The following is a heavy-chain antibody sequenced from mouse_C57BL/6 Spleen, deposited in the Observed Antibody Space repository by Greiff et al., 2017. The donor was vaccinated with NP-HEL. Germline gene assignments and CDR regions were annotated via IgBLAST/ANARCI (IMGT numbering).Heavy chain of an antibody. D-gene: IGHD4-1*01. Sequence: VQLQHSGAELVKPGASVKISCKASGYAFSSYWMNWVKQRPGKGLEWIGQIYPGDGDTNYNGKFKGKATLTADKSSSTAYMQLSSLTSEDSAVYFCARAGRDYYAMDYWGQGTSVTVSS. V-gene: IGHV1-80*01. CDR1: GYAFSSYW. CDR2: IYPGDGDT. J-gene: IGHJ4*01. CDR3: ARAGRDYYAMDY.